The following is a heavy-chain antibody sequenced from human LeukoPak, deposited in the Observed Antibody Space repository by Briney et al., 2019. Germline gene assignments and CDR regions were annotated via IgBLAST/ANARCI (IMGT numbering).Heavy chain of an antibody. J-gene: IGHJ4*02. D-gene: IGHD3-22*01. V-gene: IGHV3-30*18. CDR1: RLTSSCFG. Sequence: PGLSLRLSCAASRLTSSCFGMHWVRHAPRKGLEWVAVISFDGTNKYYADSVKGRFTSSRDTSKNTLYLQMNSLRVEDMALYYCAKAMMGDFDYWGQGTRVTVSS. CDR3: AKAMMGDFDY. CDR2: ISFDGTNK.